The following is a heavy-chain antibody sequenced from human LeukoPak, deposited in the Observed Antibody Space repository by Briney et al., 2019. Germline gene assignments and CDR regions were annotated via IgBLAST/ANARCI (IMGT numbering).Heavy chain of an antibody. V-gene: IGHV4-59*01. Sequence: PSETPSLTCTVSGGSISSYYWSWIRQPPGKGLEWIGYIYYSGSTNYNPSLKSRVTISVDTSKNQFSLKLSSVTAADTAVYYCARDPATTPSSGKGAFDIWGQGTMVTVSS. J-gene: IGHJ3*02. CDR2: IYYSGST. CDR1: GGSISSYY. CDR3: ARDPATTPSSGKGAFDI. D-gene: IGHD3-10*01.